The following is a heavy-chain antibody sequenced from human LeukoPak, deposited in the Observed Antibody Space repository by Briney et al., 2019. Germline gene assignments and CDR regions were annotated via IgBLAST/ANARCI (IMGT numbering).Heavy chain of an antibody. CDR1: GYRFTDYY. CDR2: INPNSGGT. Sequence: ASVKVSCKASGYRFTDYYIHWVRQAPGQGLEWMGWINPNSGGTNYAQKFQGRVTMTRDTSISTAYMELSRLRSDDTAVYYCARAGGGWYFDYWGQGTLVTVSS. V-gene: IGHV1-2*02. J-gene: IGHJ4*02. D-gene: IGHD3-16*01. CDR3: ARAGGGWYFDY.